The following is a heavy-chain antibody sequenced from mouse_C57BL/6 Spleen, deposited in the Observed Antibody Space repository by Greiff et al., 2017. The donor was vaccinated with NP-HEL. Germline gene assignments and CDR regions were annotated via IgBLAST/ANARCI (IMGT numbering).Heavy chain of an antibody. V-gene: IGHV3-1*01. CDR1: GYSITSGYD. Sequence: EVQLQESGPGMVKPSQSLSLTCTVTGYSITSGYDWHWIRHFPGNKLEWMGYISYSGSTNYNPSLKNRISITHDTSKNHFFLKLNSVTTEDTATXYCARASLGAWFAYWGTGTLVTVSA. CDR2: ISYSGST. D-gene: IGHD4-1*01. J-gene: IGHJ3*01. CDR3: ARASLGAWFAY.